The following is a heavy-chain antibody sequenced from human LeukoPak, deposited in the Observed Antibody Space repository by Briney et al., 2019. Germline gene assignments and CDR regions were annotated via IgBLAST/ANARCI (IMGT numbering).Heavy chain of an antibody. CDR2: INHSGST. CDR1: GGSFSGYY. D-gene: IGHD4-17*01. J-gene: IGHJ4*02. Sequence: SETLSLTCAVYGGSFSGYYWSWIRQPPGKGLEWIGEINHSGSTNYNPSLKSRVTISVDTSKNQFSLKLSSVTAADTAVYYCARAVRRGRFDYWGQGTLVTVSS. CDR3: ARAVRRGRFDY. V-gene: IGHV4-34*01.